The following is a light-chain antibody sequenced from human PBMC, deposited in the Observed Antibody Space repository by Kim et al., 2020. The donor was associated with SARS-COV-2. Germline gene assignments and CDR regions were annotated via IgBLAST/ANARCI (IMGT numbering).Light chain of an antibody. CDR2: DAS. V-gene: IGKV1-5*01. J-gene: IGKJ4*01. Sequence: GDRVTIPCRASHSIGRWLAWYQQRPGRAPKLLISDASSLEGGVPSRFSGSGSGTEFTLTITGLQPGDFATYYCQQYYNASLTVGGGTKVDIK. CDR1: HSIGRW. CDR3: QQYYNASLT.